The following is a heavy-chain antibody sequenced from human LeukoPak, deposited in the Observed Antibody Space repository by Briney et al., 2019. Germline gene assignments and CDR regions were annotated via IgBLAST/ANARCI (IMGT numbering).Heavy chain of an antibody. CDR3: ARGQYYYDSSGLTPLGAYVDV. CDR1: GFTFSSYW. D-gene: IGHD3-22*01. Sequence: PGGSLRLSCAASGFTFSSYWMHWVRQAPGKGLVWVSRINSDGSSTSYADSVKGRFTISRDNAKNTLYLQMNSLRAEDTAVYYCARGQYYYDSSGLTPLGAYVDVWGKGTTVTVSS. CDR2: INSDGSST. J-gene: IGHJ6*03. V-gene: IGHV3-74*01.